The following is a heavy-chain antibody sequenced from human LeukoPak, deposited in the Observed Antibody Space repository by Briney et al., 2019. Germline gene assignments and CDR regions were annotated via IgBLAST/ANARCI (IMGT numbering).Heavy chain of an antibody. CDR1: GFTVSSNY. CDR2: IYSGGST. D-gene: IGHD3-10*01. J-gene: IGHJ6*04. Sequence: GGSLRLSCAASGFTVSSNYMSWVRQAPGKGLEWVSIIYSGGSTYYADSVKGRFTISRDNAKNSLYLQMNSLRAEDTAVYYCARGSPVPSGAVWGKGTTVTVSS. CDR3: ARGSPVPSGAV. V-gene: IGHV3-66*01.